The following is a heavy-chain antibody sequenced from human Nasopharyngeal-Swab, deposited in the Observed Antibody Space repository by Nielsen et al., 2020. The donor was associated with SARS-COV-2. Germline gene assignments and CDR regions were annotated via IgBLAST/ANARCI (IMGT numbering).Heavy chain of an antibody. CDR1: GDSISSYY. CDR2: IYYSGST. Sequence: SETLSLTCTVSGDSISSYYWSWIRQPPGKGLEWIGYIYYSGSTNYNPSFKSRVTISVDTSKNQFSLKLSSVTAADTAVYYRARDASGSSGWYTGHNWFDPWGQGTLVTVSS. J-gene: IGHJ5*02. D-gene: IGHD6-19*01. CDR3: ARDASGSSGWYTGHNWFDP. V-gene: IGHV4-59*01.